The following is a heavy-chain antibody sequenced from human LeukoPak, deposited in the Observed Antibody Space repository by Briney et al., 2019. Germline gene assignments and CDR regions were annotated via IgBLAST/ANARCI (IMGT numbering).Heavy chain of an antibody. CDR2: ISGGGVTT. CDR1: GFTSIAYA. V-gene: IGHV3-23*01. J-gene: IGHJ4*02. Sequence: GGSLRLSCVGSGFTSIAYALTWARQAPGKGLEWVSGISGGGVTTYYADSVKGRFTISRDNSKNTLYLQMNSLRAEDTAVYYCAKDHYSENSFDYWGQGTLVTVSS. CDR3: AKDHYSENSFDY. D-gene: IGHD4-11*01.